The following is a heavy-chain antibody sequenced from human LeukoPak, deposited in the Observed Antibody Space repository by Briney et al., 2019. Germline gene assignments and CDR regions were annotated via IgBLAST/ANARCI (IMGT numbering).Heavy chain of an antibody. V-gene: IGHV3-33*01. CDR2: IWYDGSNK. CDR1: GFTFSSYG. Sequence: GGSLRLSCAASGFTFSSYGMHWVRQAPGKGLEWMAVIWYDGSNKYYADSVKGRFTISRDNSKNTLYLQMNSLRAEDTAVYYCATREGNDWGQGTLVTVSS. J-gene: IGHJ4*02. CDR3: ATREGND.